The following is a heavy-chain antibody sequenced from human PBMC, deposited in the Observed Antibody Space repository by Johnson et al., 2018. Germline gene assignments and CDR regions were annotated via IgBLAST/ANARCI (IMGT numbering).Heavy chain of an antibody. V-gene: IGHV3-33*05. CDR2: ISYDGSNK. D-gene: IGHD3-3*01. Sequence: QVQLVQSGGGVVQPGRSLRLSCAASGFTFRSYGMHWVRQAPGKGLEWVAVISYDGSNKYYADSVKGRFTIPRDNSKNTLYLQMNSLRAEDTDVYYCARDYDFWSGYPPWAFDIWGQGTMVTVSS. CDR3: ARDYDFWSGYPPWAFDI. CDR1: GFTFRSYG. J-gene: IGHJ3*02.